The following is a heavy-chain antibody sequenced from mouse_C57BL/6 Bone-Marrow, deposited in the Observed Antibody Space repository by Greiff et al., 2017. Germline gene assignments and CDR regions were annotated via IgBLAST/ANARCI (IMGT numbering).Heavy chain of an antibody. CDR1: GYTFTDYY. Sequence: VQVVESGAELVRPGASVKLSCKASGYTFTDYYINWVKQRPGQGLEWIARIYPGSGNTYYNEKFKGKATLTAEKSSSTAYMQLSSLTSEDSAVYFLASYYYGSNDYWGQGTTLTVSS. V-gene: IGHV1-76*01. CDR2: IYPGSGNT. J-gene: IGHJ2*01. D-gene: IGHD1-1*01. CDR3: ASYYYGSNDY.